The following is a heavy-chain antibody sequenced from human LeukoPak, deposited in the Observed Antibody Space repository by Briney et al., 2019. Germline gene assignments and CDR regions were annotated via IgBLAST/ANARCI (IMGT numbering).Heavy chain of an antibody. V-gene: IGHV3-53*01. CDR2: IYSGGST. CDR3: ARGPDRVGAFDI. D-gene: IGHD5-12*01. J-gene: IGHJ3*02. CDR1: GFTVCSNY. Sequence: TGGSLRLSCAASGFTVCSNYMSWVRQAPGKGLEWVSVIYSGGSTYYADSVKGRFTISRDDSKNTLYLQMNSLRAEDTAVYYCARGPDRVGAFDIWGQGTMVTVSS.